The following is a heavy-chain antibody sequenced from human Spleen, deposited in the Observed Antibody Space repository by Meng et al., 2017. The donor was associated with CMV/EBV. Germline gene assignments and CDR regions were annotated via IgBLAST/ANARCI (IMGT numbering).Heavy chain of an antibody. Sequence: GGSLRLSCTASGFSFRTYAMNWVCLAPGKGLEWVSSISAGGGSTYYADSVKGRFTISRDNSMDTVYLQMNSLKAEDAAVYYCAKDRFMEWLLGCSFDYWGQGALVTVSS. CDR3: AKDRFMEWLLGCSFDY. J-gene: IGHJ4*02. CDR1: GFSFRTYA. CDR2: ISAGGGST. D-gene: IGHD3-3*01. V-gene: IGHV3-23*01.